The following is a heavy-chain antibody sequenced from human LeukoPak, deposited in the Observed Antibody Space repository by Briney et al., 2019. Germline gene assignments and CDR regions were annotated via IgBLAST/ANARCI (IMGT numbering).Heavy chain of an antibody. Sequence: PSETLSLTCTDSGGSISSYYWRWIRQPAGKGLEWIGRIYTSGSTNYNPSLKSRVTMSVDTSKNQFSLKLSSVTAADTAVYYCARDATVGQWLDPIELWGQGTMVTVSS. CDR2: IYTSGST. CDR1: GGSISSYY. D-gene: IGHD6-19*01. V-gene: IGHV4-4*07. J-gene: IGHJ3*01. CDR3: ARDATVGQWLDPIEL.